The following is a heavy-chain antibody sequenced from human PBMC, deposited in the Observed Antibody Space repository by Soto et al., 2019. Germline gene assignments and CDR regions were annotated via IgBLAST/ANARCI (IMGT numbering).Heavy chain of an antibody. CDR3: ARGYYDSNGYYYRVDY. D-gene: IGHD3-22*01. CDR1: RYSFTSYC. Sequence: GESLKISCKGPRYSFTSYCIGWVRQMPGEGLEWMGIIYPGDSDTRYSPSFQVQVTISADTSISTAYLQWSSLKASDTAMYYCARGYYDSNGYYYRVDYWGQGTLVTVSS. J-gene: IGHJ4*02. V-gene: IGHV5-51*01. CDR2: IYPGDSDT.